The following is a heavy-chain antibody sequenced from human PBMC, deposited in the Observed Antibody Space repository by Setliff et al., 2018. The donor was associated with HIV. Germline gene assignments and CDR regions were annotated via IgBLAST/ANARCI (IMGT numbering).Heavy chain of an antibody. J-gene: IGHJ4*02. Sequence: PGGSLRLSCAASGFTFSSYEMDWFRQAPGQGFEWVSYITGSSDTIYYADSVKGRFTISRDNAKNSLYLQMNTLRAEDTAVYYCAREGITGTTLHPYWGQGTLVTVSS. CDR1: GFTFSSYE. V-gene: IGHV3-48*03. D-gene: IGHD1-7*01. CDR2: ITGSSDTI. CDR3: AREGITGTTLHPY.